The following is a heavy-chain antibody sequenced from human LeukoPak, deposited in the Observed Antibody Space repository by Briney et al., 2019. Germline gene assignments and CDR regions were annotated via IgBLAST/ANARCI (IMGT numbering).Heavy chain of an antibody. J-gene: IGHJ4*02. V-gene: IGHV7-4-1*02. D-gene: IGHD3-10*01. CDR3: ARVLWFGELLV. CDR1: GYTFTNYA. Sequence: GASVKVSCKASGYTFTNYAMNWVRQAPGQGLEWMGWISTTTGIPTYAQGFTGRFVFSLDTSVSTAYLQISSLKAEDTAVYCCARVLWFGELLVWGQGTLVTVSS. CDR2: ISTTTGIP.